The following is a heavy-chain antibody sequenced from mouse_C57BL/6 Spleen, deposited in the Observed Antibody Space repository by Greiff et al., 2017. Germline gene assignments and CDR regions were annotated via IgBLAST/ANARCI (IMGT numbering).Heavy chain of an antibody. CDR2: ISSGSSTI. CDR1: GFTFSDYG. D-gene: IGHD2-4*01. J-gene: IGHJ2*01. V-gene: IGHV5-17*01. CDR3: ARIYDYERGDY. Sequence: DVKLVESGGGLVKPGGSLKLSCAASGFTFSDYGMHWVRQAPEKGLEWVAYISSGSSTIYYADTVKGRFTISRDNAKNTLFLQMTSLRSEDTAMYYCARIYDYERGDYWGKGTTLTVSA.